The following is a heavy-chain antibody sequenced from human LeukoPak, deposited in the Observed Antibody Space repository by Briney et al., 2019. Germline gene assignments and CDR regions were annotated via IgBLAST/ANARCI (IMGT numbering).Heavy chain of an antibody. V-gene: IGHV3-11*01. CDR2: IDPSGTAL. J-gene: IGHJ4*02. CDR3: ARAAYNWN. Sequence: GGSLMLSCAASGFTFRDYVMSWVRPAPGKGLEWVSYIDPSGTALFYADSVKGRFTISRDNGKNSLYLQLRSLRADDTAVYYCARAAYNWNWGQGTLVTVSS. CDR1: GFTFRDYV. D-gene: IGHD1-20*01.